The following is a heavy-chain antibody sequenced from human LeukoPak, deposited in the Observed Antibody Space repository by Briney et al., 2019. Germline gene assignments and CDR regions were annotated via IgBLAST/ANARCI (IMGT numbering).Heavy chain of an antibody. CDR3: ARRGGIQLWPYYYYYYMDV. V-gene: IGHV1-18*04. J-gene: IGHJ6*03. Sequence: ASVKVSCKASGYTFTGYYMHWVRQAPGQGLEWMGWISAYNGNTNYAQKLQGRVTMTTDTSTSTAYMELRSLRSDDTAVYYCARRGGIQLWPYYYYYYMDVWGKGTTVTVSS. CDR2: ISAYNGNT. D-gene: IGHD5-18*01. CDR1: GYTFTGYY.